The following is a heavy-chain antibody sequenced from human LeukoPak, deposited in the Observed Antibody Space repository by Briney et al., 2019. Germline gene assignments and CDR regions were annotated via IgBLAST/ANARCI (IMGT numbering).Heavy chain of an antibody. D-gene: IGHD6-6*01. Sequence: SETLSLTCTVSGGSISSGSYYWSWIRQPAGKGLEWIGRIYTSGSTNYNPSLKSRVTISVDTSKNQFSLKLSSVTAADTAVYYCARCSLEQLVRDAFDIWSQGTMVTVSS. CDR3: ARCSLEQLVRDAFDI. J-gene: IGHJ3*02. CDR2: IYTSGST. CDR1: GGSISSGSYY. V-gene: IGHV4-61*02.